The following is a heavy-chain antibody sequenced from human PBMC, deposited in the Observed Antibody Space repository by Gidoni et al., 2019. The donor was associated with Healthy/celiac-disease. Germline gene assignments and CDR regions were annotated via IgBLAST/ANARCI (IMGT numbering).Heavy chain of an antibody. Sequence: EVQLVQSGAEVKKPGESLKSSCKGSGYSFTSYWIGWVRQLPGKGLERMGIIHPGDSDTRYSPYFQGQVTISADKSISTAYLQWSSLKASDTAMYYCAKAHTCSGGSCYSGIKAYYYGRDVWGQGTTVTVSS. CDR3: AKAHTCSGGSCYSGIKAYYYGRDV. J-gene: IGHJ6*02. CDR1: GYSFTSYW. V-gene: IGHV5-51*01. CDR2: IHPGDSDT. D-gene: IGHD2-15*01.